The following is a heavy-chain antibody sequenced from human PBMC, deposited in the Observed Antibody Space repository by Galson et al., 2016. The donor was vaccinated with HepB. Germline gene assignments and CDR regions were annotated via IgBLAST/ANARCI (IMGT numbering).Heavy chain of an antibody. CDR2: ISSRGITT. J-gene: IGHJ4*02. V-gene: IGHV3-23*01. CDR1: GFTFSNYA. D-gene: IGHD3-22*01. CDR3: AKDFGSSGYYQLFEY. Sequence: SLRLSCAASGFTFSNYAMTWVRQAPGKGLEWVSAISSRGITTYYADSVKGRFTVSRDNSKNTLFLQLNSLRAKDTAVYFCAKDFGSSGYYQLFEYWGQGTLFAVSS.